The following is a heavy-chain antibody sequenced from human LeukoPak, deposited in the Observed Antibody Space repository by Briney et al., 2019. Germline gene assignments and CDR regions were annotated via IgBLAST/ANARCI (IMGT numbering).Heavy chain of an antibody. CDR1: GLTFSSYA. D-gene: IGHD3-16*01. V-gene: IGHV3-23*01. Sequence: TGGPLTLPCAASGLTFSSYAMSWVPQAPGKGPGWVSVISSSGENSYYADSVTGRFSISRDNSKNTLYLEMICLRAEDTAVYYCAKVVKGGYWYFGLWGRGTLVAVSS. J-gene: IGHJ2*01. CDR2: ISSSGENS. CDR3: AKVVKGGYWYFGL.